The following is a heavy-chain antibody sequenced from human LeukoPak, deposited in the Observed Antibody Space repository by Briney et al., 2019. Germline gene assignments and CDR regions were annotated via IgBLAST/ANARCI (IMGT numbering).Heavy chain of an antibody. D-gene: IGHD3-9*01. J-gene: IGHJ4*02. V-gene: IGHV3-53*01. CDR1: GFIVGSSY. CDR2: IHSGGNT. CDR3: VSHSDALTTYSFDY. Sequence: PGGSPRLSCAASGFIVGSSYMSWVRQAPGKGLEWVSIIHSGGNTYHADSVKGRFTISRDNSKNTLSLQMNSLRAEDTALYYCVSHSDALTTYSFDYWGQGTLVTVSS.